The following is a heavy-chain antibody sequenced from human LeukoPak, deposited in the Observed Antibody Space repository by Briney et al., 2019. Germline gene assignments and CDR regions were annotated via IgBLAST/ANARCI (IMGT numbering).Heavy chain of an antibody. J-gene: IGHJ4*02. CDR3: TRDDGSYSRSPGFDY. Sequence: PGGSLRLSCAASGFSFTFYSMNWVRQAPGKGLEWVSSISSSSSYIYYADSVKGRFTISRDNAKNSLYLQMNSLRAEDTALYYCTRDDGSYSRSPGFDYWGQGNLVTVSS. V-gene: IGHV3-21*01. D-gene: IGHD1-26*01. CDR2: ISSSSSYI. CDR1: GFSFTFYS.